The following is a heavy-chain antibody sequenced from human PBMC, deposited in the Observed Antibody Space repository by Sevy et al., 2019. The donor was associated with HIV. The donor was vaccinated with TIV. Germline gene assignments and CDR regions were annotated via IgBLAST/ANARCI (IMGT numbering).Heavy chain of an antibody. J-gene: IGHJ4*02. V-gene: IGHV4-59*08. Sequence: SETLSLTCTVSGGSITSLYWNWIRQPPGKGLEWIANIYYNGHINHNPTLKSRVTLSLDTSKNQFSLGLSSVTAADTAMYYCAGENARGRGYSWGQGTLVTVSS. CDR3: AGENARGRGYS. CDR2: IYYNGHI. D-gene: IGHD3-10*01. CDR1: GGSITSLY.